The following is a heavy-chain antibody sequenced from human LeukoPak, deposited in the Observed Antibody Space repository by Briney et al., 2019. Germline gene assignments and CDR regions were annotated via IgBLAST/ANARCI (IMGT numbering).Heavy chain of an antibody. Sequence: QTSETLSLTCAVSGGSISNYYCSWIRQPPGKGLEWLGYIHYSGYTNYNPSLKSLVTISVDTSKNQFSRNLSSVTAADTAVYYCARHWGSDWYFERWGRGTPVTVSS. CDR2: IHYSGYT. CDR1: GGSISNYY. J-gene: IGHJ2*01. V-gene: IGHV4-59*01. D-gene: IGHD7-27*01. CDR3: ARHWGSDWYFER.